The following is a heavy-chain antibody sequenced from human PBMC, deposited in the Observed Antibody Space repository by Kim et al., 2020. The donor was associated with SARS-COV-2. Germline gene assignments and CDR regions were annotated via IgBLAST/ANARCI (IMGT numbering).Heavy chain of an antibody. CDR3: AREVKIAGDTDAFDI. V-gene: IGHV4-31*03. Sequence: SETLSLTCTVSGGSMRNDNFFWSWVRQHPVKGLEWIGFISYSGSDHYNPSLESRVTISVDTSKNQFSLNLRSMSAADSAVYYCAREVKIAGDTDAFDIWGQGAMVTVSP. CDR2: ISYSGSD. CDR1: GGSMRNDNFF. J-gene: IGHJ3*02. D-gene: IGHD6-13*01.